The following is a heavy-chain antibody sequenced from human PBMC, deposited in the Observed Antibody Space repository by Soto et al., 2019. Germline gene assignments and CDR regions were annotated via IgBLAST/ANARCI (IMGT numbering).Heavy chain of an antibody. D-gene: IGHD2-2*01. CDR1: GFTFSSYS. CDR2: IFSSDSSA. Sequence: PGESLKISCKASGFTFSSYSLGWVRHMPGKGLQWMGNIFSSDSSAKYSPSFVGQVTISVDRSIITAYLQWSSLKASDTAIYYCGTWRGSSWFDYWGPGTLVTVSS. CDR3: GTWRGSSWFDY. J-gene: IGHJ4*02. V-gene: IGHV5-51*01.